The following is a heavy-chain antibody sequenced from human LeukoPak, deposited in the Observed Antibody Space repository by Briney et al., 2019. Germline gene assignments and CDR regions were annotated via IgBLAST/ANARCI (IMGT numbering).Heavy chain of an antibody. D-gene: IGHD1-26*01. V-gene: IGHV3-33*01. Sequence: PGGSLRLSCAASGFTFSSYGMHWARQAPGKGLEWVAVVWYDGSNKYYADSVKGRFTISRDNSKNTLYLQMNSLRAEDTAVYYCARDTPYSYYRLLDYWGQGTLVTVSS. CDR1: GFTFSSYG. CDR3: ARDTPYSYYRLLDY. CDR2: VWYDGSNK. J-gene: IGHJ4*02.